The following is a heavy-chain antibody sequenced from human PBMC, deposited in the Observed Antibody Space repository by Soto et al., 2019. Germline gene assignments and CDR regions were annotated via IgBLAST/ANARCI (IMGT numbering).Heavy chain of an antibody. CDR2: INHSGST. V-gene: IGHV4-34*01. J-gene: IGHJ6*02. CDR1: GGSFSGYY. CDR3: ARERAITIFGVVINPHYGMDV. Sequence: ASETLSLTCAVYGGSFSGYYWSWIRQPPGKGLEWIGEINHSGSTNYNPSLKSRVTISVDTSKNQFSLKLSSVTAADTAVYYCARERAITIFGVVINPHYGMDVWGQGTTVTVSS. D-gene: IGHD3-3*01.